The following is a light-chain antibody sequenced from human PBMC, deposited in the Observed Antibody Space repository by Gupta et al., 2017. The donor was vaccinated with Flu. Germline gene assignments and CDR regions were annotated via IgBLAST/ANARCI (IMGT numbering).Light chain of an antibody. CDR2: KVS. Sequence: VTVGQTASISCRSIQSLVYSDVNTYLNWFQQRPGQSPRRLIYKVSNRDSGVPDRFSGSASGTDFTLKISRVEAEDVGVYYCRQAKHWPYTFGQGTKLEIE. J-gene: IGKJ2*01. V-gene: IGKV2-30*01. CDR3: RQAKHWPYT. CDR1: QSLVYSDVNTY.